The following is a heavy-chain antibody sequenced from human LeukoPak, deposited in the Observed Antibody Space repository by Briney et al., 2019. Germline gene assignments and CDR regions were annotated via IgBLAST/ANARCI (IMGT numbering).Heavy chain of an antibody. CDR1: GYSFTSYW. CDR3: ARRAYYYDSSGYLIHYFDY. D-gene: IGHD3-22*01. V-gene: IGHV5-51*01. CDR2: IYPGDSDT. J-gene: IGHJ4*02. Sequence: GESLKISCKGSGYSFTSYWIGWVRQMPGKGLEWMGIIYPGDSDTRYSPSFQGQVTISADKSISTAYLQWSSLKASDTAMYYCARRAYYYDSSGYLIHYFDYWGQGTLVTVSS.